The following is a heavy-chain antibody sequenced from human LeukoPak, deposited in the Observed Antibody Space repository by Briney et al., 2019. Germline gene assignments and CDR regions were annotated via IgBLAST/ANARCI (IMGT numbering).Heavy chain of an antibody. D-gene: IGHD2-8*01. CDR3: AKAAGDLMAY. V-gene: IGHV1-18*01. CDR2: ISANTGKT. Sequence: ASVKVSCKASGYTFATYGFCWVRQAPGHGLEWMGWISANTGKTDYAQKFQGRVTMTTDTSTSTAYMELRSLRPDDTAVYYCAKAAGDLMAYWGQGTLFTVSS. CDR1: GYTFATYG. J-gene: IGHJ4*02.